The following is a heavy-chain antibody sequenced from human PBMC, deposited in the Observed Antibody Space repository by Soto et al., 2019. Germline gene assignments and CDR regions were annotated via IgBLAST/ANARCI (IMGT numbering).Heavy chain of an antibody. D-gene: IGHD6-13*01. J-gene: IGHJ4*02. Sequence: QITLKESGPTLVKPTQTLTLTCTFSGFSLSTSGVGVGWIRQPPGKALEWLALIYWDDDKRYSPSLKSRLTITKDTSKNQEVLTMTNMDPVDTATYYCATAAAGTFDYWGQGTLVTVSS. CDR2: IYWDDDK. CDR1: GFSLSTSGVG. CDR3: ATAAAGTFDY. V-gene: IGHV2-5*02.